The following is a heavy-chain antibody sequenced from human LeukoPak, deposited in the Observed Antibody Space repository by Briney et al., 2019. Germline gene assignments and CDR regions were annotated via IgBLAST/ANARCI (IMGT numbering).Heavy chain of an antibody. D-gene: IGHD1-26*01. CDR3: ARGKVGATSGYFQH. CDR1: GFTFTSYY. CDR2: INPSGGST. V-gene: IGHV1-46*01. J-gene: IGHJ1*01. Sequence: GGSLRLSCAASGFTFTSYYMHWVRQAPGQGLEWMGIINPSGGSTSYAQKFQGRVTMTRDTSTSTVYMELSSLRSEDTAVYYCARGKVGATSGYFQHWGQGTLVTVSS.